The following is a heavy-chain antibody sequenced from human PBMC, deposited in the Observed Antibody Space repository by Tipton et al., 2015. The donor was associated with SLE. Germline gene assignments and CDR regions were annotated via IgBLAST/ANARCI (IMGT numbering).Heavy chain of an antibody. D-gene: IGHD3-22*01. CDR3: ARLYDFYDSSGFYPRLTYFDY. V-gene: IGHV4-34*01. J-gene: IGHJ4*02. Sequence: TLSLTCAISGGSFSGYAWSWIRQSPGKRLEWIGEISHSGGANYNPSLKSRATVSLDRSNNEFSLRLNSVTAADTAVYYCARLYDFYDSSGFYPRLTYFDYWGQGTLVTVSS. CDR2: ISHSGGA. CDR1: GGSFSGYA.